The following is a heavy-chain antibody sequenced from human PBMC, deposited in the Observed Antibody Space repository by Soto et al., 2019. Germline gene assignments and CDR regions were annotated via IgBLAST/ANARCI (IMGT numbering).Heavy chain of an antibody. CDR2: ISSSSSYI. CDR1: GFTFSSYS. Sequence: KPGGSLRLSCAASGFTFSSYSMNWVRQAPGKGLEWVSSISSSSSYIYYADSVKGRFTISRDNAKNSLYLQMNSLRAEDTAVYYCATAPLYYYDSSGYYSFDYWGQGTLVTVSS. J-gene: IGHJ4*02. V-gene: IGHV3-21*01. D-gene: IGHD3-22*01. CDR3: ATAPLYYYDSSGYYSFDY.